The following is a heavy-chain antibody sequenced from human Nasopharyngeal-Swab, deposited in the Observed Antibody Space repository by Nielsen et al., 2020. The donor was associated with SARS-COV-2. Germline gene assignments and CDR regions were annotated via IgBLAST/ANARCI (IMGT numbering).Heavy chain of an antibody. D-gene: IGHD3-3*01. J-gene: IGHJ6*02. Sequence: ASVKVSCKASGYTFTSYDINWVRQATGQGLEWMGWMNPNSGNTGYAQKFQGRVTMTRNTSISTAYMELSSLRSEDTAVYYCGRVPPVLQLSFWSGYYTSHYYYGMDVWGQGTTVTVSS. CDR2: MNPNSGNT. CDR3: GRVPPVLQLSFWSGYYTSHYYYGMDV. V-gene: IGHV1-8*01. CDR1: GYTFTSYD.